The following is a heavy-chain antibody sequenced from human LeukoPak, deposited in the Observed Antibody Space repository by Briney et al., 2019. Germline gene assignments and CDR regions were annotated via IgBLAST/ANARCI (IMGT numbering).Heavy chain of an antibody. CDR2: TSSSGSTI. Sequence: GGSLRLSCAASGFTFSDYYMSWIRQAPGKGLEWVSYTSSSGSTIYYADSVKGRFTISRDNAKNSLYLQMNSLRAEDTAVYYCARENPGVGFPSERNWFDPWGQGTPVTVSS. CDR1: GFTFSDYY. CDR3: ARENPGVGFPSERNWFDP. V-gene: IGHV3-11*01. J-gene: IGHJ5*02. D-gene: IGHD3-3*01.